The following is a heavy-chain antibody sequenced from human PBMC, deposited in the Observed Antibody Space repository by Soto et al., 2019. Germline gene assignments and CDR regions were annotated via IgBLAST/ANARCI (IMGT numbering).Heavy chain of an antibody. Sequence: SETLSLTCSVSGSSISSAYYWVWIRHPPGKGLEWIGAIPHSGSPSYNPSLKSRVTMSVDTSKNQFSLTLTSVTAADTALYYCAREVNFWSENIWGQGTMVTVSS. CDR3: AREVNFWSENI. D-gene: IGHD3-3*01. V-gene: IGHV4-38-2*02. CDR2: IPHSGSP. CDR1: GSSISSAYY. J-gene: IGHJ3*02.